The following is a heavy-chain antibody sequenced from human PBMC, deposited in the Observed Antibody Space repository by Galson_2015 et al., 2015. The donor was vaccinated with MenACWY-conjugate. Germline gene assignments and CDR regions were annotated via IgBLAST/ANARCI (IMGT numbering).Heavy chain of an antibody. J-gene: IGHJ6*03. Sequence: SLRLSCAGSAFTFSNAYMSWVRQAPGKGLEWVGRIKSQTDGGKIDYAAPVKGRFTISRDDSKNTLYLQMNSLKIEDTGVYYCTHHQPDSLGGLLFPLYMVGRGKGTTVTVSS. D-gene: IGHD2-21*01. CDR2: IKSQTDGGKI. CDR1: AFTFSNAY. V-gene: IGHV3-15*01. CDR3: THHQPDSLGGLLFPLYMVG.